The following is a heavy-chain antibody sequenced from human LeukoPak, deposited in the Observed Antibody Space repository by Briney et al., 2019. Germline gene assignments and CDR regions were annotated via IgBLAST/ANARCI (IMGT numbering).Heavy chain of an antibody. CDR1: GGSISSYY. Sequence: SETLSLTCTVSGGSISSYYWSWIRQPPGKGLEWIGYNYYSGSTNYNPSLKSRVTISVDTSKNQFSLKLSSVTAADTAVYYCARLSSGYYYTVDYWGQGTLVTVSS. CDR2: NYYSGST. CDR3: ARLSSGYYYTVDY. J-gene: IGHJ4*02. D-gene: IGHD3-22*01. V-gene: IGHV4-59*08.